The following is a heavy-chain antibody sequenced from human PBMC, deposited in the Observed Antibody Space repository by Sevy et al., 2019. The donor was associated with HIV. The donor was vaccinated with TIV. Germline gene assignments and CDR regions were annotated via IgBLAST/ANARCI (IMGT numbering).Heavy chain of an antibody. Sequence: GGSLRLSCAASGFTFRSYGMHWVRQAPGKGLEWVAVISNEGGNQYYADSVKGRFTISRDNSKNTVYLQMNSLRAEDTAVYYCAKDVSDGYNYFLDFWGHGALVTVSS. CDR1: GFTFRSYG. CDR2: ISNEGGNQ. J-gene: IGHJ4*01. V-gene: IGHV3-30*18. CDR3: AKDVSDGYNYFLDF. D-gene: IGHD5-12*01.